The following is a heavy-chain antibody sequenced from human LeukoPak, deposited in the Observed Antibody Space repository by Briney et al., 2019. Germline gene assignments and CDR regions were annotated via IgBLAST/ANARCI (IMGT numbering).Heavy chain of an antibody. J-gene: IGHJ6*03. CDR2: IYYSGST. Sequence: SETLSLTCTVSGGSISSSSYYWSWIRQPPGKGLEWIGYIYYSGSTNYNPSLKSRVTISVDTSKNQFSLKLSSVTAADTAVYYCARVGYSYGSFIHDYYYYYMDVWGKGTTVTVSS. V-gene: IGHV4-61*01. D-gene: IGHD5-18*01. CDR3: ARVGYSYGSFIHDYYYYYMDV. CDR1: GGSISSSSYY.